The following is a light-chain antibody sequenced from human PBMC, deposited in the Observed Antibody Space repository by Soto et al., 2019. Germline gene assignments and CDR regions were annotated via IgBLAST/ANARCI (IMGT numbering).Light chain of an antibody. CDR1: QGVSRY. V-gene: IGKV1-12*01. CDR3: QQALSFPLT. Sequence: DLQMTQSPSSVSASVGDRVTITCRASQGVSRYLAWYQQHPGRDPKLLIYTISNLYHGVPSRFSGSGSATDVTHTISSLQPEDFATYYCQQALSFPLTFGGGTKVELK. J-gene: IGKJ4*01. CDR2: TIS.